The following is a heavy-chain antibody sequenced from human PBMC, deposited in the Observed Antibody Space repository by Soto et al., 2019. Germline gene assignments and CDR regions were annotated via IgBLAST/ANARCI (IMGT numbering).Heavy chain of an antibody. D-gene: IGHD2-2*01. CDR2: ISSSGSTI. CDR3: ARYCSSTSCYFSAGSGMDV. J-gene: IGHJ6*02. V-gene: IGHV3-48*03. Sequence: PGGSLRLSCAASGFTFSSYEMNWVRQAPGKGLEWVSYISSSGSTIYYADSVKGRFTISRDNAKNSLYLQMNSLRAEDTAVYYCARYCSSTSCYFSAGSGMDVWGQGTTVTVYS. CDR1: GFTFSSYE.